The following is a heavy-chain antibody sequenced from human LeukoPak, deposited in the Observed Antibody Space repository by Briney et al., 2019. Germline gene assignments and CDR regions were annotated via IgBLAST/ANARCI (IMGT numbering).Heavy chain of an antibody. CDR3: CRDDSPSPD. CDR2: IRKKDSGGTA. CDR1: GFNFGYYR. D-gene: IGHD3-16*01. J-gene: IGHJ4*02. Sequence: PGRSLRLSCTASGFNFGYYRMSWVRLAPGKGLEWVGFIRKKDSGGTAEYAASVKGRFTIPRDDSNSIAYLRMTSLKIEDTAVYYCCRDDSPSPDWGQGTLVTVSS. V-gene: IGHV3-49*02.